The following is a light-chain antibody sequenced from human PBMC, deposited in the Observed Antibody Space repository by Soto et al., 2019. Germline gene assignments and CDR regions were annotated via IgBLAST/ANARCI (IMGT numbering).Light chain of an antibody. CDR2: GAS. V-gene: IGKV3-20*01. CDR3: QHYDSLPLT. Sequence: EIVLTQSLRALSLSPGKRATLSCRASQSISSSYLAWYQQRPGQAPRLLIYGASNRATGIPDRFSGSGSGTDFTLTITRLEPEDFAVYFCQHYDSLPLTFGGGTSVDIK. J-gene: IGKJ4*01. CDR1: QSISSSY.